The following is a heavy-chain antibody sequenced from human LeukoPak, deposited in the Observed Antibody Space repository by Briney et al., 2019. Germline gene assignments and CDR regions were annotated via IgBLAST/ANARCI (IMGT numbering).Heavy chain of an antibody. CDR3: ARAWGYCSGGSCYGREYYFDY. CDR2: MNPNSGNT. D-gene: IGHD2-15*01. V-gene: IGHV1-8*02. Sequence: GASVKVSCKASGYTFTSYGISWVRQAPGQGLEWMGWMNPNSGNTGYAQKFQGRVTMTRNTSISTAYMELSSLRSEDTAVYYCARAWGYCSGGSCYGREYYFDYWGQGTLVTVSS. CDR1: GYTFTSYG. J-gene: IGHJ4*02.